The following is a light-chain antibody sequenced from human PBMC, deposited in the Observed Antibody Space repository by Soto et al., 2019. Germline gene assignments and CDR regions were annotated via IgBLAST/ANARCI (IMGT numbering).Light chain of an antibody. CDR2: EVS. CDR1: FNDVGGYNY. Sequence: QSALTQPPSASGSPGQSVTISCTGTFNDVGGYNYVSWYQQHPGKAPKLMIYEVSHRPSGVSDRFSGSKSGNTASLTISGLQAEDEADYYCSSYTTSTTLVVFGGGTKVTVL. CDR3: SSYTTSTTLVV. J-gene: IGLJ3*02. V-gene: IGLV2-14*01.